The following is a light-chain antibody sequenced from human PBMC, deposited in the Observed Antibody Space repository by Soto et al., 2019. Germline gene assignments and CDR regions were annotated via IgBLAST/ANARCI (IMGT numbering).Light chain of an antibody. Sequence: QSALTQPPSASGSPGQSVTISCTGTSSDLGACYYVSWYQQHPGKVPKLIIYGVSKRPSGVPDRFSGSKSGNTASLTVPGLQNEDEADCYCSSSVVTNTLGLFGGGTKLTVL. V-gene: IGLV2-8*01. CDR2: GVS. CDR3: SSSVVTNTLGL. J-gene: IGLJ3*02. CDR1: SSDLGACYY.